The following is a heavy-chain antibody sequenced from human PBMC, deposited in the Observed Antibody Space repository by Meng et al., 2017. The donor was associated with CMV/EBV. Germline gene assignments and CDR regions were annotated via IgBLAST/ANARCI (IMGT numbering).Heavy chain of an antibody. CDR1: GGSISSGDYY. Sequence: LRLSCTVSGGSISSGDYYWSWIRQPPGKGLEWIGYIYYSGSTYYNPSLKSRVTISVDTSKNQFSLKLSSVTAADTAVYYCARDSTAYWYYYYYYGMDVWGQGTTVTVSS. D-gene: IGHD2-8*02. CDR3: ARDSTAYWYYYYYYGMDV. J-gene: IGHJ6*02. V-gene: IGHV4-30-4*08. CDR2: IYYSGST.